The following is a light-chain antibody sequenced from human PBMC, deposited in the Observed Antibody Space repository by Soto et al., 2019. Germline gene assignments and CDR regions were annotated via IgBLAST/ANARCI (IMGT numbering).Light chain of an antibody. CDR2: DAS. CDR1: QSVSSN. J-gene: IGKJ4*01. V-gene: IGKV3-15*01. CDR3: QQYNVWPLT. Sequence: EIVMTQSPATLSVYPGERATLSCRASQSVSSNLAWYQQKPGQTPKLLIYDASTRATGIPARFSGSGSGTEFALTISSLQSEDFAVYYCQQYNVWPLTFGGGTKVEFK.